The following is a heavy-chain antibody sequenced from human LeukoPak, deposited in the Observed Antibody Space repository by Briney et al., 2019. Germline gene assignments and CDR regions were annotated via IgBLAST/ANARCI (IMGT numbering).Heavy chain of an antibody. V-gene: IGHV3-21*01. CDR1: GFTFSSYS. CDR2: ISSSSSYI. J-gene: IGHJ6*03. D-gene: IGHD6-6*01. Sequence: GGSLRLSCAASGFTFSSYSMNRVRQAPGKGLEWVSSISSSSSYIYYADSVKGRFTISRDNAKNSLYLQMNSLRAEDTAVYYCAREGIAARPAYYYYMDVWGKGTTVTVSS. CDR3: AREGIAARPAYYYYMDV.